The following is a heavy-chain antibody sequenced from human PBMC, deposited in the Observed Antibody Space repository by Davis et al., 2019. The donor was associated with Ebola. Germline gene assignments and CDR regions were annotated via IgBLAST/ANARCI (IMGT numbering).Heavy chain of an antibody. V-gene: IGHV3-30*04. D-gene: IGHD6-19*01. CDR1: GFTFSSNA. J-gene: IGHJ3*02. Sequence: GESLKISCAASGFTFSSNAIHWVRQAPGKGLEWVSVISYDGRDIHYSDSVKGRFTISRDNSNNALYLQMNNLRAEDTAVYYCTRAQWPEAFDIWGQGTMVTVSS. CDR2: ISYDGRDI. CDR3: TRAQWPEAFDI.